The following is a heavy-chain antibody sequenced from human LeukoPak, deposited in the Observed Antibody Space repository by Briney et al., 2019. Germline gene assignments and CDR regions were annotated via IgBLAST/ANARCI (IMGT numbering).Heavy chain of an antibody. J-gene: IGHJ5*02. CDR1: GYTFTGYY. V-gene: IGHV1-2*02. CDR2: INPNSGGT. CDR3: ALDMYNFWSGYSPGTWFDP. Sequence: ASVKVSCKASGYTFTGYYMHWVRQAPGQGLEWMGWINPNSGGTNYAQKFQGRVTMTRDTSISTAYMELSRLRSDDTAVYYCALDMYNFWSGYSPGTWFDPWGQGTLVTVSS. D-gene: IGHD3-3*01.